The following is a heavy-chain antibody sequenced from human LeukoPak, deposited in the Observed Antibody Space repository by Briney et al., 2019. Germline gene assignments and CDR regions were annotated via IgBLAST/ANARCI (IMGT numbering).Heavy chain of an antibody. V-gene: IGHV4-34*01. J-gene: IGHJ5*02. Sequence: SETLSLTCAVYGGSFSGYYWSWIRQPPGKGLEWIGEINHSGSTNYNPSLKSRVTISVDTSKNQFSLKLSSVTAADTAVYYCARHQGYSPTNWFDPWGQGTLVTVSS. D-gene: IGHD6-13*01. CDR2: INHSGST. CDR3: ARHQGYSPTNWFDP. CDR1: GGSFSGYY.